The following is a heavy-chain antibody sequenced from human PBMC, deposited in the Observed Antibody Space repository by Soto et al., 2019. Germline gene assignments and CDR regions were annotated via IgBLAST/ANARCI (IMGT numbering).Heavy chain of an antibody. D-gene: IGHD3-3*01. V-gene: IGHV3-23*01. CDR3: AKMSYDFWSGKGYFDY. CDR1: GFTFSSYA. J-gene: IGHJ4*02. CDR2: ISGSGGST. Sequence: LRLSCAASGFTFSSYAMSWVRQAPGKGLEWVSAISGSGGSTYYADSVKGRFTISRDNSKNTLYLQMNSLRAEDTAVYYCAKMSYDFWSGKGYFDYWGQGTLVTVSS.